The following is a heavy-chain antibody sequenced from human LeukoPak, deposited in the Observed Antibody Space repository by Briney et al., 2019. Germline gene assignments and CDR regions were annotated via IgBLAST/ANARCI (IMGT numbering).Heavy chain of an antibody. CDR1: GFTFSAYE. CDR2: IAPSDRT. J-gene: IGHJ5*01. D-gene: IGHD1-7*01. CDR3: VRDLGTGTTYTNRFDS. Sequence: GGSLRLSCVASGFTFSAYEMRWVRQGPGKGLEWVSAIAPSDRTYYLESVKGRFTISRENAKNSVFLQMNSLRAGDTAVYYCVRDLGTGTTYTNRFDSWGQGALVTVSS. V-gene: IGHV3-13*01.